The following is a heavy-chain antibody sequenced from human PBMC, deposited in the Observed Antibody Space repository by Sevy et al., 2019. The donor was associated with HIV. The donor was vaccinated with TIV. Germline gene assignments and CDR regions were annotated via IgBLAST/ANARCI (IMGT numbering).Heavy chain of an antibody. J-gene: IGHJ5*02. Sequence: ASVKVSCKASGYTFTDYYMHWVRQAPGQGLEWMGWINPNSGGTNYAQTFQGRVTMTRDTSISTAYMELSRLRSDDTAVEYGARASLVGAQVGNGFDPWGQGTLVTVSS. CDR2: INPNSGGT. CDR1: GYTFTDYY. V-gene: IGHV1-2*02. D-gene: IGHD1-26*01. CDR3: ARASLVGAQVGNGFDP.